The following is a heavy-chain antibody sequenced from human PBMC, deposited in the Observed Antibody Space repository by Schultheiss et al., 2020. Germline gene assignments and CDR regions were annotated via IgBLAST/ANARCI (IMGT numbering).Heavy chain of an antibody. Sequence: GGSLRLSCAASGFTFSSYSMNWVRQAPGKGLEWVSAISGSGGSTYYADSVKGRFTISRDNAENSLYLQMNSLRAEDTAIYYCTRRYYDSSGPYYYGMDVWGQGTTVTVSS. D-gene: IGHD3-22*01. CDR3: TRRYYDSSGPYYYGMDV. V-gene: IGHV3-21*04. CDR1: GFTFSSYS. CDR2: ISGSGGST. J-gene: IGHJ6*02.